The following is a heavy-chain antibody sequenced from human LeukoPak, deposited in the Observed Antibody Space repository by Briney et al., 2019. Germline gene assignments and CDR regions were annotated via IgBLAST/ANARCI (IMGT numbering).Heavy chain of an antibody. Sequence: SETLSLTCTVSGGSISSSSYYWSWIRQPPGKGLEWIGYIYYSGSTYYNPSLKSRVTISVDTSKNQFSLKLSSVTAADTAVYYCIAGFGHYYFDYWGQGTLVTVSS. J-gene: IGHJ4*02. CDR3: IAGFGHYYFDY. V-gene: IGHV4-30-4*01. D-gene: IGHD3-10*01. CDR2: IYYSGST. CDR1: GGSISSSSYY.